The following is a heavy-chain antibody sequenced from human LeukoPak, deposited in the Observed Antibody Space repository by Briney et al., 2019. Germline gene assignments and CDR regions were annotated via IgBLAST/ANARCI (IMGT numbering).Heavy chain of an antibody. CDR3: ARALDLAAARGAFDI. Sequence: GGSLRLSCTASGFSFNRYSMNWVRQAPGKGLEWISYISSDGSTIYYADSVKGRFTISRDNAKNSLYLQMNSLRAEDTALYYCARALDLAAARGAFDIWGQGTMVTVSS. CDR2: ISSDGSTI. J-gene: IGHJ3*02. CDR1: GFSFNRYS. D-gene: IGHD6-13*01. V-gene: IGHV3-48*01.